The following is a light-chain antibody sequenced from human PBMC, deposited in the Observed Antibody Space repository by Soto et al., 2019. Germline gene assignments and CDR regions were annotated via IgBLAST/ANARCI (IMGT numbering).Light chain of an antibody. Sequence: QSVLTQPASVSGSPGQSITISCTGTSRDVGGYNYVSWYQQHPGKAPKLLIYDVSNRPSGASNRFSGSKSGNTASLTISGLQAEDEADYYCSSYTGSTTLHYVFGTGTKLTVL. V-gene: IGLV2-14*01. J-gene: IGLJ1*01. CDR3: SSYTGSTTLHYV. CDR2: DVS. CDR1: SRDVGGYNY.